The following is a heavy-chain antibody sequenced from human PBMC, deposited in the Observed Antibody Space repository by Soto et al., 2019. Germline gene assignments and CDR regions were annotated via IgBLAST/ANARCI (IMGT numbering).Heavy chain of an antibody. D-gene: IGHD2-2*01. CDR3: AKGRSYSTSWNDY. V-gene: IGHV3-21*01. Sequence: GGSLRLSCAASGFTFSSYSMNWVRQAPGKGLEWVSSISSSGSYIYYADSVKGRFTISRDNAKNSLYLQMNSLRAEDTAVYYCAKGRSYSTSWNDYWGHGTLVTVSS. J-gene: IGHJ4*01. CDR2: ISSSGSYI. CDR1: GFTFSSYS.